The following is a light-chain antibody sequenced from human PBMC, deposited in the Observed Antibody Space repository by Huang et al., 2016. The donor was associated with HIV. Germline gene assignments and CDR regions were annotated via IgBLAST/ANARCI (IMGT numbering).Light chain of an antibody. J-gene: IGKJ4*01. CDR3: QQYESWPPLT. V-gene: IGKV3-15*01. Sequence: EIVMTQSPDTLSVSPGERSNLSCRASQSVTDKLACDQQKPSQAPRPLLHATSTRAAGVPARFSGSGSGTEFTLTISSLQSEDCGVYYCQQYESWPPLTFGGGTKVEIK. CDR2: ATS. CDR1: QSVTDK.